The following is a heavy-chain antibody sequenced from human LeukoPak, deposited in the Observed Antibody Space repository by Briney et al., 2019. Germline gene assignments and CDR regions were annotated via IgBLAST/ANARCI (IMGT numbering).Heavy chain of an antibody. J-gene: IGHJ3*02. D-gene: IGHD3-3*01. CDR2: VYIRGKT. V-gene: IGHV4-4*07. Sequence: SETLSLTFTVCGGFISSYYWSWLGQPAGKRLEWIGRVYIRGKTSYRPCLRSRVNMSVDTYKNPFSLQVNSVNAADTAVYHCARERRYYTFWRDSFRDAFDIWGPGKRVTVS. CDR1: GGFISSYY. CDR3: ARERRYYTFWRDSFRDAFDI.